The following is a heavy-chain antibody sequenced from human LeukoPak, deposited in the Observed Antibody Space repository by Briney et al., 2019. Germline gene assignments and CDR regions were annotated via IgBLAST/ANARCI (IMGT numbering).Heavy chain of an antibody. Sequence: PGGSLRLSCAASGFTFSSYEMNWVRQAPGKGLEWVSHISSSGTKIYSADPVKGRFTISRDNAKNSLYLQMSSLRAEDTAVYYCARDKGDNSGWDYWGQGILVTVPS. CDR3: ARDKGDNSGWDY. CDR2: ISSSGTKI. CDR1: GFTFSSYE. D-gene: IGHD6-19*01. J-gene: IGHJ4*02. V-gene: IGHV3-48*03.